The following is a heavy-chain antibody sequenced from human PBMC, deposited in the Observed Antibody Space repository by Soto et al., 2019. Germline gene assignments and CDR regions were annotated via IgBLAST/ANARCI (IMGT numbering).Heavy chain of an antibody. CDR1: GFTFSGYA. CDR3: AKEMTIGRPYDY. Sequence: EVQLLQSGGGLVQPGGSLRLSCAASGFTFSGYALSWVRQAPGKGLEWISAISASGSDTYYEDSVRGRFTISRDNSKNTLYLQVISLRAEDTAVYYCAKEMTIGRPYDYWGQGTLVTVSS. J-gene: IGHJ4*02. V-gene: IGHV3-23*01. CDR2: ISASGSDT.